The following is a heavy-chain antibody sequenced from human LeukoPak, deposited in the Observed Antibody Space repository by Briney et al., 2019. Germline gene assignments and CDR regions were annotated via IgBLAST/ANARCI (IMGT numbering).Heavy chain of an antibody. J-gene: IGHJ6*04. Sequence: GGSLRLSCTASGFTFGDYAMTWVRQAPGKGLEWVSYISSSGSTIYYADSVKGRFTISRDNAKNSLYLQMNSLRAEDTAVYYCAELGITMIGGVWGKGTTVTISS. CDR2: ISSSGSTI. CDR3: AELGITMIGGV. D-gene: IGHD3-10*02. V-gene: IGHV3-48*03. CDR1: GFTFGDYA.